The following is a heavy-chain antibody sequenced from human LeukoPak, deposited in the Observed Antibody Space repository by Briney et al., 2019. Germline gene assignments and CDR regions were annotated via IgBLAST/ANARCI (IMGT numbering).Heavy chain of an antibody. CDR3: AREKRYSKNWFDP. Sequence: GRSLRLSCAASGFTFSSYGMHWVRQAPGKGLEWVAVISYDGSNKYYADSVKGRFTISRDNSKNTLYLQMNSLRAEDTAVYYCAREKRYSKNWFDPWGQGTLVTVSS. J-gene: IGHJ5*02. V-gene: IGHV3-30*03. CDR2: ISYDGSNK. D-gene: IGHD6-13*01. CDR1: GFTFSSYG.